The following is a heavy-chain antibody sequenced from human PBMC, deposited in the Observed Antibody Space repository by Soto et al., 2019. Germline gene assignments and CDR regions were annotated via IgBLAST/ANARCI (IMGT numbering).Heavy chain of an antibody. CDR1: GGSISSDDYY. Sequence: PSETLSLTCTVSGGSISSDDYYWSWIRQPPGKGLEWIGCIYYSGRTNYNPSLNSRLTISVDTSKNQFSLKLSSVSAADTAVYFCAGDRSNSPDYFDYWGQGILVTVSS. CDR3: AGDRSNSPDYFDY. J-gene: IGHJ4*02. V-gene: IGHV4-30-4*01. D-gene: IGHD6-13*01. CDR2: IYYSGRT.